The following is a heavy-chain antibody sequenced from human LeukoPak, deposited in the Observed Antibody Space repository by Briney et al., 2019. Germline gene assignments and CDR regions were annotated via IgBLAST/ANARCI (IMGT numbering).Heavy chain of an antibody. Sequence: GGSLRLSCAASGFTFSSYWMHWVRQAPGKGLEWVAVISYDGSNKYYADSVKGRFTISRDNSKNTLYLQMNSLRAEDTAVYYCAKVVYYGSGSLGGFDYWGQGTLVTVSS. CDR3: AKVVYYGSGSLGGFDY. J-gene: IGHJ4*02. CDR2: ISYDGSNK. V-gene: IGHV3-30*18. CDR1: GFTFSSYW. D-gene: IGHD3-10*01.